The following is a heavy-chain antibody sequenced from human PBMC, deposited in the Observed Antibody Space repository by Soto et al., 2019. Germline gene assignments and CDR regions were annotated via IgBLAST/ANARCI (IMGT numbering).Heavy chain of an antibody. V-gene: IGHV1-18*01. Sequence: ASVKVSCKASGYTFTIYGISWVLQSPLQGRDWMGWINAYNGNTNYAQKLQGRVTMTTDTSTSTAYMELRSLRSDDTAVHYCARLLGYYDSSGSHPAYFDYWGQGTLVTVSS. D-gene: IGHD3-22*01. J-gene: IGHJ4*02. CDR2: INAYNGNT. CDR1: GYTFTIYG. CDR3: ARLLGYYDSSGSHPAYFDY.